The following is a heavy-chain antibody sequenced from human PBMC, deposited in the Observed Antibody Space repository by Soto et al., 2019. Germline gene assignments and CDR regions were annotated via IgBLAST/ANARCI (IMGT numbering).Heavy chain of an antibody. CDR3: VHPNYSGYEGGAAFDI. Sequence: SGPTLVNPTQTLTLTCTFSGFSLSTSGVGVGWIRQPPGKALEWLALIYWDDDKRYSPSLKSRLTITKDTSKNQVVLTMTNMDPLDTATYYCVHPNYSGYEGGAAFDIWGQGTMVTVSS. CDR1: GFSLSTSGVG. D-gene: IGHD5-12*01. J-gene: IGHJ3*02. CDR2: IYWDDDK. V-gene: IGHV2-5*02.